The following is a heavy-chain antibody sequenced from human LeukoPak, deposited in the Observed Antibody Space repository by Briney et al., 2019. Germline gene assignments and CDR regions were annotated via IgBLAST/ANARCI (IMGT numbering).Heavy chain of an antibody. CDR2: IEEDGSGK. CDR1: GFTFSNYW. CDR3: SRDGSRSSQSAFDI. D-gene: IGHD6-19*01. V-gene: IGHV3-7*03. J-gene: IGHJ3*02. Sequence: PGGSLRLSCAASGFTFSNYWMSWVRQAPGKGLEWVANIEEDGSGKYYVDSVKGRFTISRDNAKTTLYLQMNSVRAEDTAVYYCSRDGSRSSQSAFDIWGQGTKVTVSS.